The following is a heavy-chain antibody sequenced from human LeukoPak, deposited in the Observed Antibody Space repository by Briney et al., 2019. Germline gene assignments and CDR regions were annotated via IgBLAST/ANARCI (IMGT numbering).Heavy chain of an antibody. J-gene: IGHJ4*02. Sequence: GGSLRLSCAASGFTFSSYSMNWVRQAPGKGLEWVSSISSSSSYIYYADSVKGRFTISRDNAKNSLYLQMNSLRAEDTAVYYCARAREYSSSSGLFDYWGQGTLVTVSS. CDR3: ARAREYSSSSGLFDY. CDR2: ISSSSSYI. V-gene: IGHV3-21*01. CDR1: GFTFSSYS. D-gene: IGHD6-6*01.